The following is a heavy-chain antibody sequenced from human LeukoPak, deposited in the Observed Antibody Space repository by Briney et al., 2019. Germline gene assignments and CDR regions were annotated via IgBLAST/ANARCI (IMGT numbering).Heavy chain of an antibody. Sequence: SQTLSLTRTVSGDSISSGSYYWGWIRQPAGKVLEWIGRIYTSGSTNYNPSLKSRVTISLDTSKNQFSLELSSVTAADTALYYCATDGSSGWRYYFDYWGQGTLVTVSS. D-gene: IGHD6-19*01. V-gene: IGHV4-61*02. CDR2: IYTSGST. J-gene: IGHJ4*02. CDR1: GDSISSGSYY. CDR3: ATDGSSGWRYYFDY.